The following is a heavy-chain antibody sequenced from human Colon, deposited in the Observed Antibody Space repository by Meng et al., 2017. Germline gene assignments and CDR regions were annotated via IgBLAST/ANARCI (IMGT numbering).Heavy chain of an antibody. CDR3: ATASGDY. CDR1: GGSISSSNW. D-gene: IGHD3-10*01. Sequence: QVQLQQWGAGLVKPSGTLSVTCAVSGGSISSSNWWSWVRQPPEKGLEWIGEIYHSGSTNYNPSLKSRLTISVDKSKNQFSLRLNSVTAADTAVYYCATASGDYWGQGILVTVSS. CDR2: IYHSGST. J-gene: IGHJ4*02. V-gene: IGHV4-4*02.